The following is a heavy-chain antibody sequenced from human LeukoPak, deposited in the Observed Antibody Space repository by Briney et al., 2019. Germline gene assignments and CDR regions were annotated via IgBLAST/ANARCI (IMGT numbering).Heavy chain of an antibody. Sequence: GGSLRLSCAASGFTFSSYSMSWVRQVPGKGLEWVSYVSSSSNTIYYADSVKGRFTISRDNAKNSLYLQMNSLRAEDTAVYYCARDSGSYSRYFDYWGQGTLVTVSS. V-gene: IGHV3-48*01. J-gene: IGHJ4*02. D-gene: IGHD1-26*01. CDR2: VSSSSNTI. CDR1: GFTFSSYS. CDR3: ARDSGSYSRYFDY.